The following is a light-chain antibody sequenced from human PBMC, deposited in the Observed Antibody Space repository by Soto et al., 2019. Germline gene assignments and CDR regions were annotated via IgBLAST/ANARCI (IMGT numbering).Light chain of an antibody. CDR3: SSHTNLNTVV. CDR1: SSDVGGNDR. Sequence: QSVLTQPSSVSGSPGQSITISCTGTSSDVGGNDRVSWYQHHPGKDPKLLIYGVSLRPSGISDRFSGSKSGNTAHLSISGLQSEGEADYYCSSHTNLNTVVFGGGTKLTVL. V-gene: IGLV2-14*01. J-gene: IGLJ3*02. CDR2: GVS.